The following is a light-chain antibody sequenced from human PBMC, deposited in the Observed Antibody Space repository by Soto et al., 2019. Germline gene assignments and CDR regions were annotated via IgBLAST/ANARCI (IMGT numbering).Light chain of an antibody. J-gene: IGLJ2*01. CDR2: EVT. V-gene: IGLV2-23*02. CDR1: SNDDGSYDL. Sequence: QSALTQPASVSGSPGQSITISCTGTSNDDGSYDLVSWYRQYPGKAPKLMIYEVTKRSSGVSVRFSGSKSGNTASLTISGLQAGDEADYYCCSYAGSSSFLISGGGTKLTVL. CDR3: CSYAGSSSFLI.